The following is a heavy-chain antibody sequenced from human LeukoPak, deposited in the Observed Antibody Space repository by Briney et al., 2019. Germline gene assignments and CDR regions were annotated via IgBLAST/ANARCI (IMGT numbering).Heavy chain of an antibody. J-gene: IGHJ4*02. CDR3: ARASYDSSGYRRYFDH. D-gene: IGHD3-22*01. Sequence: SETLSLTCAVSGGSISSGDYSWSWIRQPPGKGLEWIGYIHYSGSAYSNPSLKSRVIISVDTSKSQFSLKLSSVTAADTAVYYCARASYDSSGYRRYFDHWGQGTLVTVSS. V-gene: IGHV4-30-4*07. CDR1: GGSISSGDYS. CDR2: IHYSGSA.